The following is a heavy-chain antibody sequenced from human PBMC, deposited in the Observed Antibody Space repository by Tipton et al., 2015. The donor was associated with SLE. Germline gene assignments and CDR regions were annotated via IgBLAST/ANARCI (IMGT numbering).Heavy chain of an antibody. CDR1: GGSFSGYY. D-gene: IGHD3-22*01. Sequence: GLVKPSETLSLTCAVYGGSFSGYYWGWIRQPPGKGLEWVGGIYYTGSTYYNASLKSRVTILVDTSKNQFSLKLSSVTAADTAVYYCACDSNASSEYYYFRGPDFRGQGTLVTVSS. CDR3: ACDSNASSEYYYFRGPDF. CDR2: IYYTGST. V-gene: IGHV4-34*01. J-gene: IGHJ4*02.